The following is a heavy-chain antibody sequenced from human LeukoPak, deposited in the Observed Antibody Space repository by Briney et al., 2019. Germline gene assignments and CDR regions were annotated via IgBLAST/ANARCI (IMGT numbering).Heavy chain of an antibody. D-gene: IGHD2-8*02. CDR3: ARDPGGLNFDY. CDR1: GFTFSSYS. J-gene: IGHJ4*02. Sequence: GGSLRPSCAASGFTFSSYSMNWVRQAPGKGLEWVSSISSSSSYIYYADSVKGRFTISRDNAKNSLYLQMNSLRAEDTAVYYCARDPGGLNFDYWGQGTLVTVSS. CDR2: ISSSSSYI. V-gene: IGHV3-21*01.